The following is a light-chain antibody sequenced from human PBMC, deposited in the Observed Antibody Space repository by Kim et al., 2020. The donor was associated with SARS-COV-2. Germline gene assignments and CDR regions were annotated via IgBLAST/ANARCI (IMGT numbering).Light chain of an antibody. CDR1: NIRTKS. V-gene: IGLV3-21*04. J-gene: IGLJ1*01. CDR3: QVWDGTRKHYV. Sequence: PRKAAAISGGGNNIRTKSVIWYRQRTGLATVLVIYYESDTTSGMHERFSGPNSGNTATLTISRVEVGDEADYFCQVWDGTRKHYVFGTGTKLTVL. CDR2: YES.